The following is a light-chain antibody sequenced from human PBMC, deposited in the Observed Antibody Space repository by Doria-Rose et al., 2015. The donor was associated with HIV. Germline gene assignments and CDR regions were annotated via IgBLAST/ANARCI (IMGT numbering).Light chain of an antibody. V-gene: IGLV3-1*01. CDR2: QDN. Sequence: LTQLPSLSVSPGQTASITCSGDKLGDKYACWYQQKSGQSPVLVIYQDNKRPSGIPERFSGSNSGNTATLTISGTQAMDEADYYCQAWDSTTVAFGGGTKLTVL. J-gene: IGLJ2*01. CDR3: QAWDSTTVA. CDR1: KLGDKY.